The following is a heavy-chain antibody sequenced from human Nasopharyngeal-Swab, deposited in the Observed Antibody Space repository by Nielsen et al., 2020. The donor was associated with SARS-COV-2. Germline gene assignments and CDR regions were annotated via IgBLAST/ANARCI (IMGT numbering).Heavy chain of an antibody. J-gene: IGHJ6*02. Sequence: GGSLRLSCAASGFTFSSYSMNWVHQAPGKGLEWVSSISSSSSYIYYADSVKGRFTISRDNAKNSLYLQMNSLRAEDTAVYYCARDMVSLDGSYGGYYYYGMDVWGQGTTVTVS. V-gene: IGHV3-21*01. D-gene: IGHD1-26*01. CDR1: GFTFSSYS. CDR3: ARDMVSLDGSYGGYYYYGMDV. CDR2: ISSSSSYI.